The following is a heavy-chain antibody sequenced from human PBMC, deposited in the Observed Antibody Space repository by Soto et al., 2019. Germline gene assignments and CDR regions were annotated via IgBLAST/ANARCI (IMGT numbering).Heavy chain of an antibody. CDR2: IYYSGST. J-gene: IGHJ3*02. CDR1: GGSISSSSYY. CDR3: AGEYSGYDSGAFDI. Sequence: SETLSLTCTVSGGSISSSSYYWGWIRQPPGKGLEWIGSIYYSGSTYYNPSLKSRVTISVDTSKNQFSLKLSSVTAADTAVYYCAGEYSGYDSGAFDIWGQGTMVTVSS. V-gene: IGHV4-39*01. D-gene: IGHD5-12*01.